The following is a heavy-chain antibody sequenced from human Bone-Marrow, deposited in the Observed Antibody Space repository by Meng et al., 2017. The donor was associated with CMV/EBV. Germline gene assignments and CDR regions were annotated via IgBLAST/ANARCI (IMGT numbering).Heavy chain of an antibody. J-gene: IGHJ4*02. Sequence: KISCQLSGYDISTYWVGWVRQAPGQGLEWMGGIIPIFGTANYAQKFQGRVTITTDESTSTAYMELSSLRSEDTAVYYCARPFDWLCNWGQGTLVTVSS. CDR3: ARPFDWLCN. CDR2: IIPIFGTA. CDR1: GYDISTYW. D-gene: IGHD3-9*01. V-gene: IGHV1-69*05.